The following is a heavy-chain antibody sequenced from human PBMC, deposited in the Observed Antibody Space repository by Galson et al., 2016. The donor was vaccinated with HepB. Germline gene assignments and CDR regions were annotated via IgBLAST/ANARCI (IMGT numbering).Heavy chain of an antibody. CDR2: ISTRRTT. V-gene: IGHV3-23*01. CDR1: GFVSSHFG. CDR3: AKERLVRRIFDH. J-gene: IGHJ4*02. Sequence: SLRLSCAASGFVSSHFGLSWFRQAPGRGLQWVASISTRRTTYYSDSVQGRFTISRDNFNNPLYLQMNGLGAEDTAVYYCAKERLVRRIFDHWGQGTLLTVSS. D-gene: IGHD1-1*01.